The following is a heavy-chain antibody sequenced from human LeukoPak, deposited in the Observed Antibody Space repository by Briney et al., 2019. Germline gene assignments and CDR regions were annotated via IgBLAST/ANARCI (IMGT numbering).Heavy chain of an antibody. J-gene: IGHJ3*02. CDR3: ATGEVTYYSRWGFEI. CDR2: IIPIFATA. V-gene: IGHV1-69*05. D-gene: IGHD3-16*01. CDR1: GGTFSNYA. Sequence: GAPVKVSCKASGGTFSNYAVSWVQQAPGQGLEWMGGIIPIFATADYPQKFQGRVTITTDESRTTAYLELRNLRSEDTAVYYCATGEVTYYSRWGFEIWGQGTMVTVSS.